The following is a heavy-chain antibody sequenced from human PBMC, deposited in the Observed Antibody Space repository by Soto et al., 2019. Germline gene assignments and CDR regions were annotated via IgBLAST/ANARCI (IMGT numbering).Heavy chain of an antibody. CDR2: IIPIFGTA. CDR3: AISSDYFDLPRGFDP. J-gene: IGHJ5*02. Sequence: SVKVSCKASGGTFSSYAISWVRQAPGQGLEWMGGIIPIFGTANYAQKFQGRVTITADESTSTAYMELSSLRSEDTAVYYCAISSDYFDLPRGFDPWGQGTLVTVSS. V-gene: IGHV1-69*13. D-gene: IGHD3-9*01. CDR1: GGTFSSYA.